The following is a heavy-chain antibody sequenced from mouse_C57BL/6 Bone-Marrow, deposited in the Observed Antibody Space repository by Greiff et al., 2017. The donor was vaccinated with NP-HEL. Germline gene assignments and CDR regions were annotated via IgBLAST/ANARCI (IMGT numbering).Heavy chain of an antibody. CDR3: TRDPDYGSSDWYFDV. CDR2: ISSGGDYI. V-gene: IGHV5-9-1*02. CDR1: GFTFSSYA. Sequence: DVMLVESGEGLVKPGGSLKLSCAASGFTFSSYAMSWVRQTPEKRLEWVAYISSGGDYIYYADTVKGRFTISRDNARNTLYLQMSSLKSEDTAMYYCTRDPDYGSSDWYFDVWGTGTTVTVSS. D-gene: IGHD1-1*01. J-gene: IGHJ1*03.